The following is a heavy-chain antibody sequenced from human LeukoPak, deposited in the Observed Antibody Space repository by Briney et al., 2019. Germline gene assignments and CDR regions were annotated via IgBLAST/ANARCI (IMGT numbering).Heavy chain of an antibody. CDR2: INAGNGNT. CDR1: GYTFTSYA. CDR3: ARVVFGARSVSGYQRDYYFDY. D-gene: IGHD3-16*01. V-gene: IGHV1-3*01. J-gene: IGHJ4*02. Sequence: GASVKVSCKASGYTFTSYAMHWVRQAPGQRLEWMGWINAGNGNTKYSQKFQGGVTITRDTSASTAYMELSSLRSEDTAVYYCARVVFGARSVSGYQRDYYFDYWGQGTLVTVSS.